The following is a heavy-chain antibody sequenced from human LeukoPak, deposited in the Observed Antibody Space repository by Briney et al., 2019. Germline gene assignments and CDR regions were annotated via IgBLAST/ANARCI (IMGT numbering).Heavy chain of an antibody. J-gene: IGHJ1*01. V-gene: IGHV4-39*07. Sequence: SETLSLTCTVSGGSISSSSYYWGWIRQPPGKGLEWIGSIYYSGSTYYNPSLKSRVTISVDTSKNQFSLKLSSVTAADTAVYYCARIPPAASIYFQHWGQGTLVTVSS. CDR2: IYYSGST. D-gene: IGHD6-13*01. CDR3: ARIPPAASIYFQH. CDR1: GGSISSSSYY.